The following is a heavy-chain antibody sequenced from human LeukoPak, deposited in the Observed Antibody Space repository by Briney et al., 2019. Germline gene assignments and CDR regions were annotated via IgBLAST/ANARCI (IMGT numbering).Heavy chain of an antibody. D-gene: IGHD6-13*01. CDR2: ISGSGGST. J-gene: IGHJ4*02. CDR1: GFTFSSYG. V-gene: IGHV3-23*01. Sequence: GGSLRLSCAASGFTFSSYGMSWVRQAPGKGLEWVSAISGSGGSTYYADSVKGRFTISRDNSKNTLYLQMNSLRAEDTAVYYCARERYSSSWSTFFDYWGQGTLVTVSS. CDR3: ARERYSSSWSTFFDY.